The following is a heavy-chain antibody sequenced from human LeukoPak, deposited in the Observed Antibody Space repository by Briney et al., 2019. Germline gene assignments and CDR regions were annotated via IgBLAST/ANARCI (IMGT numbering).Heavy chain of an antibody. J-gene: IGHJ4*02. Sequence: GASVTVSCTASGYTFTSYGISWVRQAPGQGLEWMGGIIPIFGTANYAQKFQGRVTITADESTSTAYMELSSLRSEDTAVYYCARDLGDGYDYWGQGTLVTVSS. V-gene: IGHV1-69*13. D-gene: IGHD5-24*01. CDR2: IIPIFGTA. CDR1: GYTFTSYG. CDR3: ARDLGDGYDY.